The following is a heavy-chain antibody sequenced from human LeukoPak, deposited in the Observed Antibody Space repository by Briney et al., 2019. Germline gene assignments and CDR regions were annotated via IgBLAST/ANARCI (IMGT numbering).Heavy chain of an antibody. Sequence: GESLKISCTGSGYSFTTYWIGCMRQIPGKGLEWMGIIYPVESDTNYSSSLQGQVTVSADKSISTAYLQWSSLKASDTAMYYCARHLHYYYMGDAVDIWGQGTMVTVS. J-gene: IGHJ3*02. CDR3: ARHLHYYYMGDAVDI. D-gene: IGHD3-10*01. CDR1: GYSFTTYW. V-gene: IGHV5-51*01. CDR2: IYPVESDT.